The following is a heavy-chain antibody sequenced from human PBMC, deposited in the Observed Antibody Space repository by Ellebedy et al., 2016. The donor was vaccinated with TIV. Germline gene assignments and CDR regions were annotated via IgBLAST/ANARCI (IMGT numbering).Heavy chain of an antibody. J-gene: IGHJ4*02. CDR1: GFTVSNNY. CDR3: ARDGAGGGK. Sequence: PGGSLRLSCAASGFTVSNNYVNWVRQAPGKGLEWVALIYSGVSTGYADAVKGRFTSSRDSSNNTLYLQMNSLRAEDTAVYYWARDGAGGGKWGQGTLVTVSS. V-gene: IGHV3-53*01. D-gene: IGHD3-16*01. CDR2: IYSGVST.